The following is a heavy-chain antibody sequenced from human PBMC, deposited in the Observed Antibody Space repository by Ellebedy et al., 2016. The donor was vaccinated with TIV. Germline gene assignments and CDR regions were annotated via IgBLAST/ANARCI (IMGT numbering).Heavy chain of an antibody. V-gene: IGHV4-30-2*01. Sequence: SETLSLTXAVSGGSISSGGFSWSWIRQPPGKGLEWIGYIYYSGSTSYNPSLKRRVTISVDRSENQFSLKLSSVTAADTAVYYCARYGSGSYGGWFDSWGQGTLVTVSS. D-gene: IGHD3-10*01. CDR3: ARYGSGSYGGWFDS. J-gene: IGHJ5*01. CDR2: IYYSGST. CDR1: GGSISSGGFS.